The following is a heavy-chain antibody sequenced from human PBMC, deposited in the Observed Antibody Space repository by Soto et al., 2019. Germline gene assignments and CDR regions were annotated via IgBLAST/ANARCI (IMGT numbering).Heavy chain of an antibody. Sequence: VPLVESGGGVVQPGRSLRLSCAASGFTFSDYAMHWVRQAPGKGLEGVAVVSHDGGKTNYAASVKGRFTISRDSSKNTVSLEMTSLRAEDTAVYYCAKGGRQWLVTSDFNYWGQGALVTVSS. CDR3: AKGGRQWLVTSDFNY. J-gene: IGHJ4*02. CDR2: VSHDGGKT. CDR1: GFTFSDYA. V-gene: IGHV3-30*18. D-gene: IGHD6-19*01.